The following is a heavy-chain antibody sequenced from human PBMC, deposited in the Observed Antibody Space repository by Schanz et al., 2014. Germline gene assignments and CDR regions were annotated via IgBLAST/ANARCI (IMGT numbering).Heavy chain of an antibody. J-gene: IGHJ4*02. CDR2: IDADGNST. D-gene: IGHD4-17*01. V-gene: IGHV3-74*01. CDR3: ARVPRRVTTRGGGSRYYFDY. Sequence: EVQLVESGGGLVQPGGSLRLSCAASGFTFSNYWIHWVRQAPGKGLVWVLRIDADGNSTSDADSVKGRFTISRDNAKNTLYLQLNSLRAEDTAVYYCARVPRRVTTRGGGSRYYFDYWGQGTRVTVSS. CDR1: GFTFSNYW.